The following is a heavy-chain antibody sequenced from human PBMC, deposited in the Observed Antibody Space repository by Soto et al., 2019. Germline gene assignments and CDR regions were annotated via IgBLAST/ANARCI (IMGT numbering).Heavy chain of an antibody. J-gene: IGHJ5*02. Sequence: PSETLSLTCAVSGGSVSSGGYSWSWIRQPPGKGLEWIGYIYHSGSTYYNPSLKSRVTISVDRSKNQFSLKLSSVTAADTAVYYCARGARQTRRNNWFDPWGQGTLVTVSS. CDR1: GGSVSSGGYS. CDR2: IYHSGST. CDR3: ARGARQTRRNNWFDP. V-gene: IGHV4-30-2*01.